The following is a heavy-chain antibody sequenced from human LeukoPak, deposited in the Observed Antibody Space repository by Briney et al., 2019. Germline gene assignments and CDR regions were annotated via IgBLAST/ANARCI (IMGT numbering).Heavy chain of an antibody. CDR2: IIPIFGTA. CDR1: GGTFSSYA. J-gene: IGHJ4*02. Sequence: GSSVKVSCKASGGTFSSYAISWVRQAPGQGLEWMGGIIPIFGTANYAQKFQGRVTITTDESTSTAYMELSSLRSEDTAVYYCARGSRSIYDILTGPLDYWGQGTLVTVSS. D-gene: IGHD3-9*01. V-gene: IGHV1-69*05. CDR3: ARGSRSIYDILTGPLDY.